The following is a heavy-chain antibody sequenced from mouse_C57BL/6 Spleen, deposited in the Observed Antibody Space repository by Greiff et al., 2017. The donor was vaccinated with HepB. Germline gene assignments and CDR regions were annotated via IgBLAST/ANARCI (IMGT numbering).Heavy chain of an antibody. V-gene: IGHV1-26*01. CDR2: INPNNGGT. J-gene: IGHJ2*01. Sequence: EVQLQQSGPELVKPGASVKISCKASGYTFTDYYMNWVKQSHGKSLEWIGDINPNNGGTSYNQKFKGKATLTVDQSSSTAYMELRSLTSEDSAVYYCAREGYFDYWGQGTTLTVSS. CDR1: GYTFTDYY. CDR3: AREGYFDY.